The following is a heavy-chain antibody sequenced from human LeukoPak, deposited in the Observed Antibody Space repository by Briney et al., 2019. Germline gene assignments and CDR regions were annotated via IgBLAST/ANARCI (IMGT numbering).Heavy chain of an antibody. D-gene: IGHD3-10*01. CDR2: GSSSEST. CDR3: ARVGTYGSGSYLSWLDY. V-gene: IGHV4-39*07. CDR1: GGSISSSSYY. J-gene: IGHJ4*02. Sequence: SETLSLTCTVSGGSISSSSYYWGWIRQPPGKGLEWIGSGSSSESTYYNPSLKGRVTISVDTSKNQFSLKLSSVTAADTAVYYCARVGTYGSGSYLSWLDYWGQGTLVTVSS.